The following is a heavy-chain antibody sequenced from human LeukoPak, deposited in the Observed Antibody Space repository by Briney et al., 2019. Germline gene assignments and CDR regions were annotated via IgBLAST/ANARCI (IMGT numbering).Heavy chain of an antibody. J-gene: IGHJ6*03. CDR1: GFTFSSYW. D-gene: IGHD3-3*01. Sequence: PGGSLRLSCAASGFTFSSYWMSWVRQAPGKGLEWVANIKQDGSEKYYVDSVKGQFTISRDNAKNSLYLQMNSLRAEDTAVYYCARARNYDFWSGPLGFYYYMDVWGKGTTVTVSS. V-gene: IGHV3-7*01. CDR2: IKQDGSEK. CDR3: ARARNYDFWSGPLGFYYYMDV.